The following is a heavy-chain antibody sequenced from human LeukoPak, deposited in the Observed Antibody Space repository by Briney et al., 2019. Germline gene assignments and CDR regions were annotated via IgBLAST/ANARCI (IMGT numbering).Heavy chain of an antibody. Sequence: PGGSLRLSCVASGFTFTNYWMHWVRQAPGKGLMWVSRVHSDGVSAIYVDSVKGRFTVSRDNTKNSVYLQMSSLRADDTGVYYCARGGLDHAYDIWGQGTMVTVSS. D-gene: IGHD6-19*01. CDR2: VHSDGVSA. V-gene: IGHV3-74*01. CDR1: GFTFTNYW. J-gene: IGHJ3*02. CDR3: ARGGLDHAYDI.